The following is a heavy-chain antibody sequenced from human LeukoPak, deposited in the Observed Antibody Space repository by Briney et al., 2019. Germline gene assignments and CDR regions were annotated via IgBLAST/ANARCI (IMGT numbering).Heavy chain of an antibody. CDR2: IWYDGSNK. J-gene: IGHJ4*02. Sequence: GRSLRLSCAASGLTFSSYGMHWVRQAPGKGLEWVAVIWYDGSNKYYADSVKGRFTISRDNSKNTLYLQMNSLRAEDTAVYYCARDYSRWLQMDYWGQGTLVTVSS. CDR3: ARDYSRWLQMDY. D-gene: IGHD5-12*01. V-gene: IGHV3-33*01. CDR1: GLTFSSYG.